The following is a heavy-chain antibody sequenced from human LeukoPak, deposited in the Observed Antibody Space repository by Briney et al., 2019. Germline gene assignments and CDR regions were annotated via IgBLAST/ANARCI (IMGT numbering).Heavy chain of an antibody. CDR2: INTYNGDT. J-gene: IGHJ6*02. D-gene: IGHD6-19*01. V-gene: IGHV1-18*01. CDR1: GYTFTSYG. CDR3: ARDVVIAVAVYNYYYGMDV. Sequence: ASVKVSCKASGYTFTSYGISWVRQAPGQGLEWMGWINTYNGDTKYAQKLQGRVTVTTDTSTRTAYMELRSLRSDDTAVYYCARDVVIAVAVYNYYYGMDVWGQGTTVTVSS.